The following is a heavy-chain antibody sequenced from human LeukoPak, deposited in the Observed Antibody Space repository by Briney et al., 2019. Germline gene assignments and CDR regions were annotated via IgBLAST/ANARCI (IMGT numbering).Heavy chain of an antibody. Sequence: GGSLRLSCAASGFTFSSYSMNWVRQAPGKGLEWVSSISSSSSYIYYADSVKGRFTISRDNAKYSLYLQMNSLRAEDTAVYYCAGSKYPEPQDLNFWGQGTLVAVSS. CDR2: ISSSSSYI. J-gene: IGHJ4*02. D-gene: IGHD4-11*01. V-gene: IGHV3-21*01. CDR3: AGSKYPEPQDLNF. CDR1: GFTFSSYS.